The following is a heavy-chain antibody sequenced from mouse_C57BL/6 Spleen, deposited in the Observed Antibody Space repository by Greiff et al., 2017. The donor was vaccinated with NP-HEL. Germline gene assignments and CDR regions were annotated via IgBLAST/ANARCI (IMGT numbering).Heavy chain of an antibody. D-gene: IGHD2-5*01. CDR3: ASGDYSNYGGFAY. J-gene: IGHJ3*01. CDR1: GYTFTSYW. CDR2: IDPSDSET. V-gene: IGHV1-52*01. Sequence: VQLQQSGAELVRPGSSVKLSCKASGYTFTSYWMHWVKQRPIQGLEWIGNIDPSDSETHYNQKFKDKATLTVDKSSSTAYMQLSSLTSEDAAVYYCASGDYSNYGGFAYWGQGTLVTVSA.